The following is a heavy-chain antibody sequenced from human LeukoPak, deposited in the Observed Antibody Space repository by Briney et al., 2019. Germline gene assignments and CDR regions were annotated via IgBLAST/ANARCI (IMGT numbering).Heavy chain of an antibody. J-gene: IGHJ3*02. Sequence: SETLSLTCTVSGGSINSSYWTWIRQPAGKGLEWTGRIYFSGSPNYNPSLQRRVTIPVATPKKQFSLKLTSMTAADTAVYYCARVLGAFDIWGQGTMVTVSS. CDR1: GGSINSSY. CDR3: ARVLGAFDI. CDR2: IYFSGSP. V-gene: IGHV4-4*07. D-gene: IGHD2/OR15-2a*01.